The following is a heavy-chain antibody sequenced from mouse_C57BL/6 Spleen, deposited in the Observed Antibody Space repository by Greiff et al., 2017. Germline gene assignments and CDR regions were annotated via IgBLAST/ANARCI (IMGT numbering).Heavy chain of an antibody. CDR3: ARRVANWGFAY. D-gene: IGHD4-1*01. Sequence: EVKLVESGPELVKPGASVKISCKASGYSFTGYYMNWVKQSPEKSLEWIGEINPSTGGTTYNQKFKAKATLTVDKSSSTAYMQLKSLTSEDSAVYYCARRVANWGFAYWGQGTLVTVSA. CDR2: INPSTGGT. CDR1: GYSFTGYY. J-gene: IGHJ3*01. V-gene: IGHV1-42*01.